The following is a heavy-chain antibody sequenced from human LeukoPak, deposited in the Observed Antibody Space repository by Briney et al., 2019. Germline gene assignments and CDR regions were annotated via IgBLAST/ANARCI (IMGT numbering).Heavy chain of an antibody. CDR3: ARACCSSTICSPDY. D-gene: IGHD2-2*01. J-gene: IGHJ4*02. V-gene: IGHV3-64*01. CDR2: ISSNGGST. CDR1: GFTFSSYA. Sequence: PGGSLRPSCAASGFTFSSYAMHWVRQAPGKGLEYVSPISSNGGSTYYANSVKGRFTISRDNSKNTLYLQMGSLRAEDMAVYYCARACCSSTICSPDYWGQGTLVTVSS.